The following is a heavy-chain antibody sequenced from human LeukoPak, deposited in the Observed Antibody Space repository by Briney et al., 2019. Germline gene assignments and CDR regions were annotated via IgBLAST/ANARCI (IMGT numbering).Heavy chain of an antibody. Sequence: PGRSLRLSCAASGLTFSSFGMHWVRQAPGKGLEWVAVTSFDGGNKHYADSVKGRFTISRDNSKSTLYLQMNTLRVEDTAVYYCVTDLVTKGYFDCWGQGTLVTVSS. CDR2: TSFDGGNK. CDR1: GLTFSSFG. V-gene: IGHV3-30*03. D-gene: IGHD2-21*02. J-gene: IGHJ4*02. CDR3: VTDLVTKGYFDC.